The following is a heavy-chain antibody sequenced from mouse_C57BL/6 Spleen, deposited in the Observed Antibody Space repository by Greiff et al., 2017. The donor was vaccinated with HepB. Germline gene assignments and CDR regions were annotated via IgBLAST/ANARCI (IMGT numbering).Heavy chain of an antibody. D-gene: IGHD1-1*01. CDR1: GYTFTSYW. CDR2: IDPSDSET. V-gene: IGHV1-52*01. J-gene: IGHJ1*03. CDR3: ASPSTTVVATSSYWYFDV. Sequence: VQLQQPGAELVRPGSSVKLSCKASGYTFTSYWMHWVKQRPIQGLEWIGNIDPSDSETHYNQKFKDKATLTVDKSSSTAYMQLSRLTSEDSAVYFCASPSTTVVATSSYWYFDVWGTGTTVTVSS.